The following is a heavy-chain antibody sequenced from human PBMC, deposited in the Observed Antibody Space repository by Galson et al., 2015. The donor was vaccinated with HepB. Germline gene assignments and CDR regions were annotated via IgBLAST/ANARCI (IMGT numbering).Heavy chain of an antibody. J-gene: IGHJ4*02. Sequence: SLRLSCAASGFTFSPYGMHWVRQAPGKGLEWVAGISSEGSNTLYVDSAKGRFTISRDNSKNTVYLQMNSLRAEDTAVYYCAKDVYDYVWGSFFDYWGQGTLVTVSS. V-gene: IGHV3-30*18. CDR2: ISSEGSNT. CDR1: GFTFSPYG. D-gene: IGHD3-16*01. CDR3: AKDVYDYVWGSFFDY.